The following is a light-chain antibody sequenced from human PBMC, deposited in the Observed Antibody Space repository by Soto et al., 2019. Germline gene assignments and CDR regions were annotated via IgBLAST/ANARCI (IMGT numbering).Light chain of an antibody. CDR2: GAS. J-gene: IGKJ1*01. CDR3: QQYGGSRT. CDR1: QSVSSTY. V-gene: IGKV3-20*01. Sequence: EVVLTQSPGTLSLSPGESATLSCRASQSVSSTYLAWYQQKPGQAPRLLIYGASTRAPGIPDRFSGSGSGTDFTLTISRLEPEDFAVYYCQQYGGSRTFGQGTKVEIK.